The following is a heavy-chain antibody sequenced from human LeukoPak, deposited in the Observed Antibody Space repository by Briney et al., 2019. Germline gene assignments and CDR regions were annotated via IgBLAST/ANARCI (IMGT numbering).Heavy chain of an antibody. CDR1: GYTLTELS. D-gene: IGHD3-22*01. J-gene: IGHJ4*02. V-gene: IGHV1-24*01. Sequence: ASVKVSCKVSGYTLTELSMHWVRQAPGKGLEWMGGFDPEDGETIYAQKFQGRVTMTEDTSTDTAYMELSSLRSEDTAVYYCASAATVPYYYDSSGYYPLDYWGQGTLVTVSS. CDR3: ASAATVPYYYDSSGYYPLDY. CDR2: FDPEDGET.